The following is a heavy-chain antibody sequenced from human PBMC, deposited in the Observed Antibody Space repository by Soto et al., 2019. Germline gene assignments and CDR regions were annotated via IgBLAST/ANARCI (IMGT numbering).Heavy chain of an antibody. Sequence: QVQLVQSGAEVKNSGASVKVSCKASGYTFTSYGFSWVRQAPGQGLEWMGWISASNGNTNYAQKFQGWVTMTRDTSISTAYMELSRLRSDDTAVYYCARDLGYCSSTSCARYYYYGMDVWGQGTTVTVSS. J-gene: IGHJ6*02. CDR3: ARDLGYCSSTSCARYYYYGMDV. CDR2: ISASNGNT. CDR1: GYTFTSYG. D-gene: IGHD2-2*01. V-gene: IGHV1-18*01.